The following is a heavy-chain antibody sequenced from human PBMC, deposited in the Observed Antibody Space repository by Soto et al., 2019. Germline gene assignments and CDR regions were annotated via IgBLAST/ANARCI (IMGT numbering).Heavy chain of an antibody. Sequence: GGSLRLSCAASGFTFSSYAMSWVRQAPGKGLEWVSAISGSGGSTYYADSVKGRFTISRDNSKNTMYLQMNSLRAEDTAVYYFAKSGPGYCSSTSCPEGAFDIWGQGTMVTVSS. J-gene: IGHJ3*02. CDR2: ISGSGGST. CDR3: AKSGPGYCSSTSCPEGAFDI. V-gene: IGHV3-23*01. D-gene: IGHD2-2*01. CDR1: GFTFSSYA.